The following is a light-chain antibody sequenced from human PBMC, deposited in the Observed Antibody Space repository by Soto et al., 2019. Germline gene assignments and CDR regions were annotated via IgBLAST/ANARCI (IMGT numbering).Light chain of an antibody. CDR1: QSVSSY. J-gene: IGKJ5*01. CDR3: QQYGSSHIT. V-gene: IGKV3-20*01. CDR2: DAS. Sequence: EIVMTHAPATLSVSHDERATLSCRASQSVSSYLAWYQQKPGQAPRLLIYDASSRATGIPDRFSGSGSGTDFTLTISRLEPEDFAVYYCQQYGSSHITFGQGTRLEIK.